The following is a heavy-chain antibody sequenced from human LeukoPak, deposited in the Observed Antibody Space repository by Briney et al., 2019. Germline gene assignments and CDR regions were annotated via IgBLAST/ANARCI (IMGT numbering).Heavy chain of an antibody. CDR1: GFTFDDYA. V-gene: IGHV3-9*01. CDR2: ISWNSGSI. Sequence: PGGSLRLSCPGSGFTFDDYAMHWVRQAPGKGLEWVSGISWNSGSIDYAETVKGRFTISRDNAKNSLYLQMNSLRPEDTAFYYCAKGTGRYWTFFDYWGQGTLVTVSS. D-gene: IGHD1-26*01. J-gene: IGHJ4*02. CDR3: AKGTGRYWTFFDY.